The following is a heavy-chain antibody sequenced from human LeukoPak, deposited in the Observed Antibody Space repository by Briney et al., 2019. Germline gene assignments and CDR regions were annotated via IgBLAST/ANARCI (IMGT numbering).Heavy chain of an antibody. D-gene: IGHD6-19*01. CDR1: GGSISSYY. J-gene: IGHJ3*02. V-gene: IGHV4-59*01. Sequence: SETLSLTCTVSGGSISSYYWSWIRQPPGQGLEWIGYIYYSGSTNYNPSLKSRVTISVDTSKNQFSLKLSSVTAADTAAYYCARAGYSSGWGAFDIWGQGTMVTVSS. CDR2: IYYSGST. CDR3: ARAGYSSGWGAFDI.